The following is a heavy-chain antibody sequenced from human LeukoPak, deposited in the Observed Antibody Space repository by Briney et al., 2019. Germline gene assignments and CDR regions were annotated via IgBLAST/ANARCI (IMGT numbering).Heavy chain of an antibody. J-gene: IGHJ5*02. V-gene: IGHV4-30-2*01. D-gene: IGHD3-9*01. Sequence: SRTLSLTCSVSGGSISSGGYSWNWIRQPPGKGLEWIGYIHSSGTAYYNPSLKSRVTISLDRSKNQFSLNLTSVTAADTAVYYCARETPLRYFDPWGQGTLVTVSS. CDR3: ARETPLRYFDP. CDR1: GGSISSGGYS. CDR2: IHSSGTA.